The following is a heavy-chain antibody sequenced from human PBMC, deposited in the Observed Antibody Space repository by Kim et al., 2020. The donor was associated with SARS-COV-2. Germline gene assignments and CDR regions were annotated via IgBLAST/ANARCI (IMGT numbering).Heavy chain of an antibody. D-gene: IGHD2-21*02. Sequence: SLKGRFTISRDNSKNTLYLQMNSLRAEDTAVYYCARAPLHIVVVTATIDYWGQGTLVTVSS. V-gene: IGHV3-30*01. CDR3: ARAPLHIVVVTATIDY. J-gene: IGHJ4*02.